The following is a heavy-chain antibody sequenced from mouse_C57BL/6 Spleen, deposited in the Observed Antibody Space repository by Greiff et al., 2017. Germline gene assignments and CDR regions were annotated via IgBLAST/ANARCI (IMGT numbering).Heavy chain of an antibody. CDR2: ISSGGSYT. V-gene: IGHV5-6*01. Sequence: EVQLVESGGDLVKPGGSLKLSCAASGFTFSSYGMSWVRQTPDKRLEWVATISSGGSYTYYPDSVKGRVTISRDNAKNTLYLQMSSLTSEDTAMYDGARRGITAVAPSYWYFDVWGTGTTVTVSS. D-gene: IGHD1-1*01. CDR3: ARRGITAVAPSYWYFDV. CDR1: GFTFSSYG. J-gene: IGHJ1*03.